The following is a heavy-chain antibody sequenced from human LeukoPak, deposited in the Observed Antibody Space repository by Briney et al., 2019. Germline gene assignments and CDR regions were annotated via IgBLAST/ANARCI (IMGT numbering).Heavy chain of an antibody. CDR2: IRTAAET. J-gene: IGHJ6*02. CDR3: AKGSWYYKMGAHGGMDV. V-gene: IGHV3-13*01. Sequence: GGSLRLSCVASGFTFGSSVMHWVRHPTGKGLEWVSSIRTAAETYYLDSVKGRFTISRDNSKNTLYLQMNSLRAEDTAVYYCAKGSWYYKMGAHGGMDVWGQGTTVTVSS. CDR1: GFTFGSSV. D-gene: IGHD2-8*01.